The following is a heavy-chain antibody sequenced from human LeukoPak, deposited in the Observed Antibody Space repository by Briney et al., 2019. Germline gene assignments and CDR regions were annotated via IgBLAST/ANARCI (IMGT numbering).Heavy chain of an antibody. D-gene: IGHD3-16*02. J-gene: IGHJ4*02. CDR1: GGSISSYY. CDR2: IYYSGST. CDR3: ARGRLRLGELSEY. Sequence: SETLSLTCTVSGGSISSYYWSWIRQPPGKGLEWIGYIYYSGSTNYNPSLKSRVTISVDTSKNQFSLKLSSVTAADTAVYYCARGRLRLGELSEYWGQGTLVTVSS. V-gene: IGHV4-59*12.